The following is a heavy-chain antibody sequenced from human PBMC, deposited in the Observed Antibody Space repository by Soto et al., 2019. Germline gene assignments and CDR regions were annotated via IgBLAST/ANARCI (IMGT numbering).Heavy chain of an antibody. D-gene: IGHD3-3*01. V-gene: IGHV3-23*01. CDR3: ANHGWGGQSRGFDR. Sequence: QTGWSLRLSCAASGFTFSSYAMSWVRQAPGKGLEWVSAISGSGGSTYYADSVKGRFTISRDNSKNTLYLQMNSLRAEDTAVYYCANHGWGGQSRGFDRWGQGNLVTVS. CDR2: ISGSGGST. CDR1: GFTFSSYA. J-gene: IGHJ5*02.